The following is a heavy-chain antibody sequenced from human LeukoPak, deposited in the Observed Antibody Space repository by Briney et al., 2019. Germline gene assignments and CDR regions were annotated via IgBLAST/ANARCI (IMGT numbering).Heavy chain of an antibody. J-gene: IGHJ3*02. V-gene: IGHV1-2*02. Sequence: GASVKVSCKASGYTFTSYYMHWVRQAPGQGLEGMGWINPNSSGAKYAKKFQGRGTMTRDTSIITAYMELSRLRSDDTAVYFCAREEIMNTFARVIVTSAFDIWGQGTMVTVSS. CDR2: INPNSSGA. CDR1: GYTFTSYY. CDR3: AREEIMNTFARVIVTSAFDI. D-gene: IGHD3-16*02.